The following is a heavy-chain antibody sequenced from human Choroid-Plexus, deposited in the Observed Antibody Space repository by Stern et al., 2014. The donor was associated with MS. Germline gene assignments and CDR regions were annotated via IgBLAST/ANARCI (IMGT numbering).Heavy chain of an antibody. CDR2: VSYDRSNK. D-gene: IGHD2/OR15-2a*01. V-gene: IGHV3-30*18. CDR3: AKDRQYLTYFFDH. J-gene: IGHJ5*02. Sequence: VQLLESGGGVVQPGRPLRLSCVASGFTFGSCAMHWVRPAPGQGLEWVACVSYDRSNKYYADSVKGRFTISRDHSQNPLYMQMSSLRPEDTAVYYCAKDRQYLTYFFDHWGQGSLVTVSS. CDR1: GFTFGSCA.